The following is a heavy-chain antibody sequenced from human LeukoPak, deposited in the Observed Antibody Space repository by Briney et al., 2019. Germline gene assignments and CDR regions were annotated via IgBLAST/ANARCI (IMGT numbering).Heavy chain of an antibody. CDR2: FDPEDGET. CDR3: ATASYGSGSYYNRCWFDP. Sequence: GASVKVSCKVSGYTLTELSMRWVRQAPGKGLEWMGGFDPEDGETIYAQKFQGRVTMTEDTSTDTAYMELSSLRSEDTAVYYCATASYGSGSYYNRCWFDPWGQGTLVTVSS. CDR1: GYTLTELS. D-gene: IGHD3-10*01. J-gene: IGHJ5*02. V-gene: IGHV1-24*01.